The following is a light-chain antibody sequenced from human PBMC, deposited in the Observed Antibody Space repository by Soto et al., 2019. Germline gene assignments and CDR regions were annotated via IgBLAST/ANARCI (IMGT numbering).Light chain of an antibody. CDR2: EVS. V-gene: IGLV2-14*01. Sequence: QSVLTQPASVSGSPGQSIIISCTGTSTDLGAYNYVSWYQHHPGKAPKLMLYEVSNRPSGVSNRFSGAKSGNTASLTISGLQAEDEADYYCSSYTSTNTLVIFGGGTQLTVL. CDR3: SSYTSTNTLVI. J-gene: IGLJ2*01. CDR1: STDLGAYNY.